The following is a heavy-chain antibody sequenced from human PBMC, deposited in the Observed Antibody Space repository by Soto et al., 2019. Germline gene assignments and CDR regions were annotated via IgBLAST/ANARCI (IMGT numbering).Heavy chain of an antibody. Sequence: GGSLRLSCAASGLTFSSDWMHWLRQGPGKRLVWVSRINGDGSSTNYADSVQGRFTISRDNSKNTLYLQMNSLRAEDTAVYYCAKEYEYSSGWERIDYWGQGTLVTV. J-gene: IGHJ4*02. CDR3: AKEYEYSSGWERIDY. CDR1: GLTFSSDW. V-gene: IGHV3-74*01. D-gene: IGHD6-19*01. CDR2: INGDGSST.